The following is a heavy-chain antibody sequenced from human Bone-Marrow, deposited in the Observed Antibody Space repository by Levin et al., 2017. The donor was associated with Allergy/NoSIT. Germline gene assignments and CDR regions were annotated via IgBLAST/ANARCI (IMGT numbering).Heavy chain of an antibody. V-gene: IGHV4-4*02. CDR1: GGSISSLNW. CDR2: IYHNGNT. D-gene: IGHD3-10*01. Sequence: SETLSLTCAVSGGSISSLNWWTWVRQRPGKGLEWIGEIYHNGNTNYNPSLKNRVTISLDKSENQFSLRLNSVPAADTAVYYCTRTPFGSGSWGAFDIWGQGTRVTVSS. J-gene: IGHJ3*02. CDR3: TRTPFGSGSWGAFDI.